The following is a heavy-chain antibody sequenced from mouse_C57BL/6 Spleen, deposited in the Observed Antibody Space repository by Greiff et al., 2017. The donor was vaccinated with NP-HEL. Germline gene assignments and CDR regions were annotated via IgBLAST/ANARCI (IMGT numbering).Heavy chain of an antibody. CDR3: ARATVVAPFGYFDV. D-gene: IGHD1-1*01. J-gene: IGHJ1*03. CDR1: GFTFSSYA. V-gene: IGHV5-4*01. CDR2: ISAGGGYT. Sequence: EVQLMESGGGLVKPGGSLKLSCAASGFTFSSYAMSWVRQTPEKRLEWVATISAGGGYTYYTDNVKGRFTISRDNAKNNLYLQMSHLTSEDTAMYYCARATVVAPFGYFDVWGTGTTVTVAS.